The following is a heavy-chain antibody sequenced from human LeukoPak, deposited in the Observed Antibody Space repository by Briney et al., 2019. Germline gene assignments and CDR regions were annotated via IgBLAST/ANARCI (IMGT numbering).Heavy chain of an antibody. CDR1: GGSFSGYY. J-gene: IGHJ6*02. CDR2: INHSGST. CDR3: ASLYYYYGMGV. Sequence: SETLSLTCAVYGGSFSGYYWSWIRQPPGKGLEWIGEINHSGSTNYNPSLKSRVTISVDTSKNQFSLKLSSVTAADTAVYYCASLYYYYGMGVWGQGTTVTVSS. V-gene: IGHV4-34*01.